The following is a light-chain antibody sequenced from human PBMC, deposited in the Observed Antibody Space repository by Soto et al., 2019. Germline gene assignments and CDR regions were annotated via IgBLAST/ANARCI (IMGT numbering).Light chain of an antibody. Sequence: DIQMTQSPSTLSASVGDRVTITCRASQSISSWLAWYQQKPGKAPNLLIYKASSLKSGVPSRFSGSGSGTEFTLTISSLQPDDFATYYCQQYDTYWTFGQGTKADI. V-gene: IGKV1-5*03. J-gene: IGKJ1*01. CDR1: QSISSW. CDR2: KAS. CDR3: QQYDTYWT.